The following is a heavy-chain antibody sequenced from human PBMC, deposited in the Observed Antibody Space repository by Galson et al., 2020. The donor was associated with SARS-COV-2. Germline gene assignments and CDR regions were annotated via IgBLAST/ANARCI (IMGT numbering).Heavy chain of an antibody. CDR1: GYTYTSYC. J-gene: IGHJ6*03. CDR3: VRRPYHNYYMDV. CDR2: IYPGDSDT. V-gene: IGHV5-51*01. Sequence: HGESLKISCKGSGYTYTSYCIGWVRQMPGKGLEWMGIIYPGDSDTRYSPSFQGQVTFSADKSISTAYLQWRSLKASDTAIYYCVRRPYHNYYMDVWGNGTTVTVSS.